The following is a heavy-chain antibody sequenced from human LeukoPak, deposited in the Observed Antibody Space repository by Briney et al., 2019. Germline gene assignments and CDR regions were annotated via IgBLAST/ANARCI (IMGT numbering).Heavy chain of an antibody. Sequence: PSETLSLTCTVSGDSLSSYYWSSIRQPPGKGLEWIGHIYYSGSTNYNPSLKSRVTISVDTSKNQFSLKLSSVTAADTAVYYCARGTQWGQGTLVTVSS. CDR3: ARGTQ. CDR1: GDSLSSYY. D-gene: IGHD2-15*01. J-gene: IGHJ4*02. CDR2: IYYSGST. V-gene: IGHV4-59*01.